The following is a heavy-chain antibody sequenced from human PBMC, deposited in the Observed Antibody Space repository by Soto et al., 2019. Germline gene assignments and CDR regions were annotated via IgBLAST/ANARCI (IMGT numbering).Heavy chain of an antibody. CDR1: GGTFSSYA. V-gene: IGHV1-69*13. CDR3: ARDAPIMRKVTIFGVVMSPPYYYYGMDV. CDR2: IIPIFGTA. Sequence: SVKVSCKASGGTFSSYAISWVRQAPGQGLEWMGGIIPIFGTANYAQKFQGRVTITADESTSTAYMELSSLRSEDTAVYYCARDAPIMRKVTIFGVVMSPPYYYYGMDVWRQGTTVTVSS. D-gene: IGHD3-3*01. J-gene: IGHJ6*02.